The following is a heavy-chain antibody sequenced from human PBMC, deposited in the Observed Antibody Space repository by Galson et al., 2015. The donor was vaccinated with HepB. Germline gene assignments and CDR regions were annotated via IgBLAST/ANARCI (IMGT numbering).Heavy chain of an antibody. D-gene: IGHD6-19*01. V-gene: IGHV3-30*04. CDR2: ISYDGSNK. CDR3: ARAASIAVAGNDY. Sequence: SLRLSCAASGFTFSSYAMHWVRQAPGKGLEWVAVISYDGSNKYYADSVKGRFTISRDNSKNTLYLQMNSLRAEDTAVYYCARAASIAVAGNDYWGQGTLVTVSS. J-gene: IGHJ4*02. CDR1: GFTFSSYA.